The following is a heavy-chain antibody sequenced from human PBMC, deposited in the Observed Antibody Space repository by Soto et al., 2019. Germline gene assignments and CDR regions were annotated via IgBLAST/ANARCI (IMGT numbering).Heavy chain of an antibody. CDR3: AKGDYGDYYGRIYYYYYMDV. J-gene: IGHJ6*03. CDR1: GGSISSSSYY. CDR2: IYYSGST. V-gene: IGHV4-39*01. Sequence: SETLSLTCTVSGGSISSSSYYWGWIRQPPGKGLEWIGSIYYSGSTYYNPSLKSRVTISVDTSKNQFSLKLSSVTAADTAVYYCAKGDYGDYYGRIYYYYYMDVWGKGTTVTVSS. D-gene: IGHD4-17*01.